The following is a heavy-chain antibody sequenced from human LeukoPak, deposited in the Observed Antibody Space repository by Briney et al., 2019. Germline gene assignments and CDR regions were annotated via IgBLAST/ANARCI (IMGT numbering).Heavy chain of an antibody. CDR1: GGSFSGYY. J-gene: IGHJ3*02. Sequence: SETLSLTCAVYGGSFSGYYWSWIRQPPGKGLEWIGEINHSGSTNYNPSLKSRVTISVETSKNQFSLKLSSVTAADTAVYYCAREGDGYYDSSGYYRPDAFDIWGQGTMVTVSS. CDR3: AREGDGYYDSSGYYRPDAFDI. V-gene: IGHV4-34*01. CDR2: INHSGST. D-gene: IGHD3-22*01.